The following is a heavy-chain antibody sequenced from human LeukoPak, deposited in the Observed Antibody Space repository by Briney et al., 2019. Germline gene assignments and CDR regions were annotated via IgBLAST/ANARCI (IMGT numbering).Heavy chain of an antibody. CDR1: GFTVSSNY. Sequence: GGSLRLSCAASGFTVSSNYMSWVRQAPGKGLEWVSVIYSGGSTYYADSVKGRFTISRDNSKNTLYLQMNSLRAEDTAVYYCASDPSISAWFDPWGEGNLVTVSS. D-gene: IGHD3-9*01. CDR2: IYSGGST. CDR3: ASDPSISAWFDP. V-gene: IGHV3-66*02. J-gene: IGHJ5*02.